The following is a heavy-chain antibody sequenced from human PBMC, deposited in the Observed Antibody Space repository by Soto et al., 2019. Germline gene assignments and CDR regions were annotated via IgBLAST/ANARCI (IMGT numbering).Heavy chain of an antibody. CDR2: INHRGST. D-gene: IGHD4-17*01. CDR3: ARGYDFCDPRDALDT. Sequence: QVQLQQWGAGLLKPSETLSLTCAVYGGSFSGYYWRWIRQLPGKGLEWIGRINHRGSTNYNASIKSRVTMSVDTSRSQFSLKLRSLTAADTAVYYCARGYDFCDPRDALDTWGQGTMVTVSS. J-gene: IGHJ3*02. CDR1: GGSFSGYY. V-gene: IGHV4-34*02.